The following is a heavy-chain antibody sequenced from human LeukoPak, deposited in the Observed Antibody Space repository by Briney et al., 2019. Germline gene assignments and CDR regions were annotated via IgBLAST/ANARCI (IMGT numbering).Heavy chain of an antibody. V-gene: IGHV4-38-2*02. CDR1: GCSISSGYY. CDR3: ARGSDYYDSSGYYHRYSGYYFDY. J-gene: IGHJ4*02. D-gene: IGHD3-22*01. CDR2: IHHSGST. Sequence: PSETLSLTCTVSGCSISSGYYWGWIRQPPGKGLEWIGSIHHSGSTYYNPSLKSRVTISLDTSKNQFSLKLSSVTAADTAVYYCARGSDYYDSSGYYHRYSGYYFDYWGQGTLVTVSS.